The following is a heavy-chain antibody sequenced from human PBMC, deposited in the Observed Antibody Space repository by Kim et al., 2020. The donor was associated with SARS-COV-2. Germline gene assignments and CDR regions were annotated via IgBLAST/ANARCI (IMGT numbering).Heavy chain of an antibody. CDR1: GFTFSGSA. CDR3: AKDHFYYGSGSPLGY. J-gene: IGHJ4*01. Sequence: GGSLRLSCAASGFTFSGSAMHWVRQAPGKGLEWVAVISYDGSNKYYADSVKGRFTISRDNSKNTLYLQMNSLRAEDTAVYYCAKDHFYYGSGSPLGYWG. D-gene: IGHD3-10*01. V-gene: IGHV3-30*04. CDR2: ISYDGSNK.